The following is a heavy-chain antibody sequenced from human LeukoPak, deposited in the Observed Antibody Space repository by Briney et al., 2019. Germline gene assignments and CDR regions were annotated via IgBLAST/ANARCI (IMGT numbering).Heavy chain of an antibody. J-gene: IGHJ4*02. CDR3: ANVIVVVPAANDY. CDR2: MNPNSGNT. V-gene: IGHV1-8*03. CDR1: GYTFTSYD. Sequence: ASVKVSCKASGYTFTSYDINWVRQATGQGLEWMGWMNPNSGNTGYAQKFQGRVTITRNTSISTAYMELSSLRSEDTAVYYCANVIVVVPAANDYWGQGTLVTVSS. D-gene: IGHD2-2*01.